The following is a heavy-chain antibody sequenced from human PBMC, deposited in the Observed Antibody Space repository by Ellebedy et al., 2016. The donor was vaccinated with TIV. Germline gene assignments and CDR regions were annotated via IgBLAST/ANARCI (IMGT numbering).Heavy chain of an antibody. CDR3: ARITPLLSDFWSGYGFDY. D-gene: IGHD3-3*01. Sequence: SETLSLTXTVSGGSISSYYWSWIRQPPGKGLEWIGYIYYSGSTNYNPSLKSRVTISVDTSKNQFSLKLSSVTAADTAVYYCARITPLLSDFWSGYGFDYWGQGTLVTVSS. CDR2: IYYSGST. J-gene: IGHJ4*02. CDR1: GGSISSYY. V-gene: IGHV4-59*13.